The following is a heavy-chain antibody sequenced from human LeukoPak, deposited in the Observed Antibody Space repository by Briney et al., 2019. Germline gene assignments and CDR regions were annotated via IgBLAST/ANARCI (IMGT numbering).Heavy chain of an antibody. J-gene: IGHJ6*03. CDR3: ARRAVDNSYYYYMDV. Sequence: ASVKVSCKASGYTFTTYAMNWVRQAPGQGLEWMGWINTNTGNPTHAQGFTGRFVFSLDTSVSTAYLQISSLKAEDTAVYYCARRAVDNSYYYYMDVWGKGTTVTVSS. D-gene: IGHD6-19*01. CDR2: INTNTGNP. CDR1: GYTFTTYA. V-gene: IGHV7-4-1*02.